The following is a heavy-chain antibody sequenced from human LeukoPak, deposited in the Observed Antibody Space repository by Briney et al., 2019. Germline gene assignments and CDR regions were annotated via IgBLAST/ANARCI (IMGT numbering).Heavy chain of an antibody. CDR2: ISWNSGSI. V-gene: IGHV3-9*01. D-gene: IGHD6-13*01. CDR1: GFTLDDYA. J-gene: IGHJ3*02. CDR3: AKDSSSWYDAFDI. Sequence: GRSLRLSCAASGFTLDDYAMHWVRQAPGKGLEWVSGISWNSGSIGYADSVKGRFTISRDNAKNSLYLQMNSLRAEDTALYYCAKDSSSWYDAFDIWGQGTMVTVSS.